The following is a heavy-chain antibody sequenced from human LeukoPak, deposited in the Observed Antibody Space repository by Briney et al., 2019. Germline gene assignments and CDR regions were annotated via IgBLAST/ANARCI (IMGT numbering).Heavy chain of an antibody. CDR1: GFTLSSCA. CDR3: AKGRAVGESYYDY. V-gene: IGHV3-23*01. J-gene: IGHJ4*02. CDR2: LSAGGGST. D-gene: IGHD1-26*01. Sequence: GGSLRLSCAASGFTLSSCAMGWVRQAPGKGLEWVSTLSAGGGSTYYADSVKGRFTISRDNTKNTLFLQMSSLRAEDTAVYYCAKGRAVGESYYDYWGQGTLVTVSS.